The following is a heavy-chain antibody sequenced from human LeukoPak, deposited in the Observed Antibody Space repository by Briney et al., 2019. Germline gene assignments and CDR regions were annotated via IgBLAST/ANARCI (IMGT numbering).Heavy chain of an antibody. V-gene: IGHV3-9*03. CDR1: GFTFDDYA. J-gene: IGHJ4*02. Sequence: PGGSLRLSCAASGFTFDDYAMHWVRHAPGKGLEWVSGISWNSGSIGYADSVKGRFTISRDNAKNSLYLQMNSLRAEDMALYYCAKDYYGYSSGWLDYWGQGTLVTVSS. D-gene: IGHD6-19*01. CDR2: ISWNSGSI. CDR3: AKDYYGYSSGWLDY.